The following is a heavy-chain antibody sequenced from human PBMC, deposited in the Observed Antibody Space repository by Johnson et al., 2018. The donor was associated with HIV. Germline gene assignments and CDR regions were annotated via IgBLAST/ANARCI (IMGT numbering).Heavy chain of an antibody. CDR1: GFTVSSNY. CDR2: IYSGGST. Sequence: VQLVESGGGLVQPGGSLRLSCAASGFTVSSNYMSWVRQAPGKGLEWVSVIYSGGSTYYADSVKGRFTLSRDNSKNTLYLQMNSLRAEDTAVYYCARVEAAAGLAFDIWGQGTMVTVSS. V-gene: IGHV3-66*02. D-gene: IGHD6-13*01. CDR3: ARVEAAAGLAFDI. J-gene: IGHJ3*02.